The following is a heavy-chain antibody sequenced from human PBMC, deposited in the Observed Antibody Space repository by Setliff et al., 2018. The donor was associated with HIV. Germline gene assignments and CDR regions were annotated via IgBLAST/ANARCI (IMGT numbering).Heavy chain of an antibody. V-gene: IGHV3-30*03. CDR3: ARGYSGTYYYYHGMDV. Sequence: PGGSLRLSCAASGFTFSDYWMHWVRQAPGKGLEWVALISYDGGNRYYADSVQGRFTISRDDSKNTLYLQVGSLRPEDTAMYYCARGYSGTYYYYHGMDVWGQGTTVTVSS. CDR1: GFTFSDYW. D-gene: IGHD1-26*01. J-gene: IGHJ6*02. CDR2: ISYDGGNR.